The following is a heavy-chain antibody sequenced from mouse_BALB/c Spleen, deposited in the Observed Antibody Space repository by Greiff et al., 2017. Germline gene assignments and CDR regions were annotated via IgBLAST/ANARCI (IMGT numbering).Heavy chain of an antibody. Sequence: VKLVESGPGLVAPSQSLSITCPVSGFSLSRYSVHWVRQPPGQGLAWLGMIWGGGSTDYNSPLKSRLSISKDNSKSQVFLKMNSLQTDDTAMYYCARSTTGYAMDYGGQGTSVTVSS. CDR1: GFSLSRYS. V-gene: IGHV2-6-4*01. CDR3: ARSTTGYAMDY. CDR2: IWGGGST. J-gene: IGHJ4*01. D-gene: IGHD1-1*01.